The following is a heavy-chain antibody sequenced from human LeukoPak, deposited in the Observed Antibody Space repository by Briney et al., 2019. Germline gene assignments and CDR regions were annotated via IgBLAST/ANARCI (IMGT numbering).Heavy chain of an antibody. J-gene: IGHJ4*02. D-gene: IGHD3-3*01. CDR1: GFTFSSYA. CDR3: AKAELGVDTFFDY. CDR2: ISGSGGST. Sequence: GGSLRLSCAASGFTFSSYAMSWVRQAPGKGLEWVSAISGSGGSTYYADSVKGRFTISRDNSKRTLFLQMNSLRAEDTAFYYCAKAELGVDTFFDYWGRGTLVTVSS. V-gene: IGHV3-23*01.